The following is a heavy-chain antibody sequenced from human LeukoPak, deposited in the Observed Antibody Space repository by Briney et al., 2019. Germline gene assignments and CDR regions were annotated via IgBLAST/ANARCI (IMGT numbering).Heavy chain of an antibody. CDR2: IIPIFGTA. J-gene: IGHJ4*02. CDR3: ARGTDYYGSGSYSD. CDR1: VGTFIGYA. Sequence: SVKVSCKASVGTFIGYAISWVRQAPGQGLEWMGGIIPIFGTANYPQMFQGRVTITTDESTSTAYMELSSLRSEDTAVYFCARGTDYYGSGSYSDWGQGTLVTVSS. D-gene: IGHD3-10*01. V-gene: IGHV1-69*05.